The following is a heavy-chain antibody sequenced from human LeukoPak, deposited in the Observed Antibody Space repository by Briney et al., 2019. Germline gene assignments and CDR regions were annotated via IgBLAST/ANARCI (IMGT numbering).Heavy chain of an antibody. D-gene: IGHD5-18*01. CDR2: IYHSGST. V-gene: IGHV4-4*02. CDR1: GGSICSSNW. J-gene: IGHJ5*02. CDR3: AATIQLWLNGWFDP. Sequence: SETLSLTCAVSGGSICSSNWWSWVRQPPGKGLEWIGEIYHSGSTNYNPSLKSRVTISVDKSKNQFSLKLSSVTAADTAVYYCAATIQLWLNGWFDPWGQGTLVTVSS.